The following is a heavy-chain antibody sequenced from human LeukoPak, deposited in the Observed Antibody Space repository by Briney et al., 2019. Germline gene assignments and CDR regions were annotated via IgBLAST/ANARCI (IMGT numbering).Heavy chain of an antibody. CDR1: GFTFSSYE. D-gene: IGHD3-10*01. J-gene: IGHJ6*03. CDR2: ISSSGSTI. Sequence: PGGSLRLSCAASGFTFSSYEMNWVRQAPGKGLEWVSYISSSGSTIYYADSVKGRFTISRDNAKNSLYLQMNSLRAEDTAVYYCASGGSGSYGYYYYYMDVWGKGTTVTISS. CDR3: ASGGSGSYGYYYYYMDV. V-gene: IGHV3-48*03.